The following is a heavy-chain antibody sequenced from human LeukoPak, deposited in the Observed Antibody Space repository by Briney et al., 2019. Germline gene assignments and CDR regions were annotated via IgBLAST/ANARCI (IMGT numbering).Heavy chain of an antibody. D-gene: IGHD3-22*01. Sequence: ASVKVSCKASGGTFSSYAISWVLQAPGQGLEWMGRIIPIFGTANYAQKFQGRVTITTDESTSTAYMELSSLRSEDTAVYYCARDYDSSGYYYGWGQGTLVTVSS. CDR2: IIPIFGTA. CDR3: ARDYDSSGYYYG. J-gene: IGHJ4*02. CDR1: GGTFSSYA. V-gene: IGHV1-69*05.